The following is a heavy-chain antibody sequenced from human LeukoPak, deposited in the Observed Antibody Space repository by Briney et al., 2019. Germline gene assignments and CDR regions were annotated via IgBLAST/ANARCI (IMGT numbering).Heavy chain of an antibody. Sequence: GGSLRLSCAAFGFTFSTYGMHWVHQAPGKGLEWVAFIRYDGSNKYFADSVKGRFTISRDNSKNTLYLQMNSLRAEDTAVYYCARATYYYMDVWGKGTTVTVSS. CDR2: IRYDGSNK. J-gene: IGHJ6*03. V-gene: IGHV3-30*02. CDR3: ARATYYYMDV. CDR1: GFTFSTYG.